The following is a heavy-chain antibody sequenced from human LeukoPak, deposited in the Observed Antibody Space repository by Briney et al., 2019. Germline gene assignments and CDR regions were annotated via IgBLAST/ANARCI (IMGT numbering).Heavy chain of an antibody. CDR2: IWYDGSSK. CDR1: GFTFSSYG. CDR3: ARGCSSSWYVNLFGYYYGMGV. D-gene: IGHD6-13*01. V-gene: IGHV3-33*01. Sequence: GRSLRLSCAASGFTFSSYGMHWVRQAPGKGLEWVAVIWYDGSSKYYADSVKGRFTISRDNSKNTLYLQMNSLRAEDTAVYYCARGCSSSWYVNLFGYYYGMGVWGQGTTVTVSS. J-gene: IGHJ6*02.